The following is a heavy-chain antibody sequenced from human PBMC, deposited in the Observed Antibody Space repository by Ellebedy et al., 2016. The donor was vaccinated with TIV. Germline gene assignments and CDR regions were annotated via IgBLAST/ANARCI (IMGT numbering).Heavy chain of an antibody. V-gene: IGHV1-8*01. CDR2: MNPNSGDT. Sequence: AASVKVSCKASGYSFTNYDINWVRQATGQGLEWMGWMNPNSGDTGSAPKFQGRVIMTRSTSTGTAYLELRSLRSEDTAVYYCARVSNGNTVVDYWGQGTLVTVSS. CDR1: GYSFTNYD. CDR3: ARVSNGNTVVDY. J-gene: IGHJ4*02. D-gene: IGHD2-21*01.